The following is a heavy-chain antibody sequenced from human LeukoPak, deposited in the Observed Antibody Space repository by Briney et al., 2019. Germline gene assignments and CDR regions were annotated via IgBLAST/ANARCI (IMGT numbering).Heavy chain of an antibody. V-gene: IGHV3-73*01. J-gene: IGHJ3*02. CDR2: IRSKANSYAT. CDR3: TSNASTGTDFAFDI. D-gene: IGHD6-13*01. CDR1: GFTFSGSA. Sequence: GGSLKLSCAASGFTFSGSAMHWVRQASGKGLEWVGRIRSKANSYATAYAASVKGRFTISRDDSKNTAYLQMNSLKTEDTAVYYCTSNASTGTDFAFDIWGQGTMVTVSS.